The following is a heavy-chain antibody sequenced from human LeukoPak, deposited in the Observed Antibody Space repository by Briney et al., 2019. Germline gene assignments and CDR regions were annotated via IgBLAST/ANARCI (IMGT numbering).Heavy chain of an antibody. V-gene: IGHV3-23*01. J-gene: IGHJ4*02. CDR2: ISGSGSST. CDR3: AKDESFGPPGVY. D-gene: IGHD3-3*01. Sequence: PGGSLRLSCAVSGFTFSSYPMTWVRQAPGQGLEWVSAISGSGSSTYYADSVKGRFTISRDNSKNTLYLQVNSLRAEDTAVYYCAKDESFGPPGVYWGQGTLVTVSS. CDR1: GFTFSSYP.